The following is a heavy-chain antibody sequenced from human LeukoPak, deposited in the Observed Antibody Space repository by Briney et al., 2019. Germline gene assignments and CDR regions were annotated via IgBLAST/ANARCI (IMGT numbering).Heavy chain of an antibody. Sequence: ASVKVSCKASGYTFTSYDINWVRQATGQGLEWMGRIIPILGIANYAQKFQGRVTITADKSTSTAYMELSSLRSEDTAVYYCGVVAATPVQYYFNYWGQGTLVTVSS. D-gene: IGHD2-15*01. J-gene: IGHJ4*02. CDR2: IIPILGIA. CDR1: GYTFTSYD. V-gene: IGHV1-69*04. CDR3: GVVAATPVQYYFNY.